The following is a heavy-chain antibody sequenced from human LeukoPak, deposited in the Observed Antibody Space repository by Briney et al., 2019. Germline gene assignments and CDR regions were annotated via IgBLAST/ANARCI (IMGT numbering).Heavy chain of an antibody. Sequence: ASVKVSCKASGYTFTGYYMHWVRQAPGQGLEWMGWINPNSGGTNYAQKLQGRVTMTRDTSISTAYMELSRLRSDDTAVYYCARVPNIVLMVYAPAYYFDYWGQGTLVTVSS. D-gene: IGHD2-8*01. CDR2: INPNSGGT. CDR1: GYTFTGYY. CDR3: ARVPNIVLMVYAPAYYFDY. V-gene: IGHV1-2*02. J-gene: IGHJ4*02.